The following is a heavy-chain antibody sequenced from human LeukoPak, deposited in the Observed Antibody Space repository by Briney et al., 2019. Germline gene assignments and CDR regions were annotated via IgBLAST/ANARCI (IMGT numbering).Heavy chain of an antibody. J-gene: IGHJ4*02. V-gene: IGHV3-30*03. CDR1: GFTFSSYG. Sequence: GGSLRLSCAASGFTFSSYGMHWVRQAPGKGLEWVAVISYDGSNKYYADSVKGRFTISRDNSKNTLYLQMNSLRNEDTAVYFCARIVGHTRSEFWGQGTLVTVSS. CDR2: ISYDGSNK. CDR3: ARIVGHTRSEF. D-gene: IGHD1-26*01.